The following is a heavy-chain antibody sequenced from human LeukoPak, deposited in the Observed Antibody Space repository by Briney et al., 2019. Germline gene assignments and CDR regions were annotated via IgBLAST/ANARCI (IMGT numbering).Heavy chain of an antibody. CDR1: GGSISSYY. CDR2: IYYSGST. Sequence: KPSETLSLTCTVSGGSISSYYWSWIRQPPGKGLEWIGYIYYSGSTNYNPSLKSRVTISVDTSKNQFSLKLSSVTAADTAVYYCAGLTIFGVVIIYWGQGTLVTVSS. V-gene: IGHV4-59*01. CDR3: AGLTIFGVVIIY. D-gene: IGHD3-3*01. J-gene: IGHJ4*02.